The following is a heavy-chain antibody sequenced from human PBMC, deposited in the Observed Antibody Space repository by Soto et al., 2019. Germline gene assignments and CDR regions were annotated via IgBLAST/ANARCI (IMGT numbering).Heavy chain of an antibody. CDR1: GYTFTSYA. CDR2: LNTDNGNT. CDR3: ARAPSGYYFDN. J-gene: IGHJ4*02. D-gene: IGHD3-10*01. Sequence: QVQLVQSGAEVKKPGASVKLSCKASGYTFTSYAIHWVRQAPGQRLECMGWLNTDNGNTKYSQKFQGRVTITRDTSASTAYMELSSLTSEDTAVYFCARAPSGYYFDNWGQGTLVTVSS. V-gene: IGHV1-3*04.